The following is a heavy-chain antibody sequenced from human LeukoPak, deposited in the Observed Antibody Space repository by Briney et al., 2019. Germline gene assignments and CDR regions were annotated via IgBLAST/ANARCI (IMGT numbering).Heavy chain of an antibody. Sequence: SETLSLTCAVYGGSFSGYYWSWIRQPPGKGLEWIGEINHSGSTNYNPSLKGRVTISVDTSKNQFSLKLSSVTAADTAVYYCARDLRGYSYGQGPWGQGTLVTVSS. CDR1: GGSFSGYY. CDR2: INHSGST. D-gene: IGHD5-18*01. V-gene: IGHV4-34*01. CDR3: ARDLRGYSYGQGP. J-gene: IGHJ5*02.